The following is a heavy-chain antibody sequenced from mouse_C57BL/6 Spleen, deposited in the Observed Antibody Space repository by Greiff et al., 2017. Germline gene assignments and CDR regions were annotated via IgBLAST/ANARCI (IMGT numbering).Heavy chain of an antibody. CDR1: GYAFSSSW. Sequence: QVQLQQSGPELVKPGASVKISCKASGYAFSSSWMNWVKQRPGKGLEWIGRIYPGDGDNNYNGKFKGKATLTADKSSSTAYMQLSSLTSEDSAVYFCAREGDGNYLYYFDYWGQGTTLTVSS. V-gene: IGHV1-82*01. D-gene: IGHD2-1*01. CDR2: IYPGDGDN. CDR3: AREGDGNYLYYFDY. J-gene: IGHJ2*01.